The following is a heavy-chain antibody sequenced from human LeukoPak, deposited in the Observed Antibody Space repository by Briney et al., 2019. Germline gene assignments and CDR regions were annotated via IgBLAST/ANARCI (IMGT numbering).Heavy chain of an antibody. V-gene: IGHV4-34*01. D-gene: IGHD5-18*01. CDR3: ARVGRYSYGYPGGY. CDR1: GGSFSGYY. Sequence: PSETLSLTCAVYGGSFSGYYWSWIRQPPGKGLEWIGEINHSGSTNYNPSLKSRVTISVDTSKNQFSLKLSSVTAADTAVYYCARVGRYSYGYPGGYWGQGTLVTVSS. J-gene: IGHJ4*02. CDR2: INHSGST.